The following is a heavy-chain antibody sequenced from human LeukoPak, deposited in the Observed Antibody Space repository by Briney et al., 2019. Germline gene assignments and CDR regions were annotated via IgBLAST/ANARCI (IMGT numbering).Heavy chain of an antibody. J-gene: IGHJ4*02. D-gene: IGHD3-10*01. CDR3: ATARGY. CDR2: IKSKTDGETT. CDR1: RFTFSNTW. V-gene: IGHV3-15*01. Sequence: GGSLRLSCAASRFTFSNTWMSWVRQAPGKGLEWVGRIKSKTDGETTDYAAPVKGRFTMSRDDSKNTLYLQMNSLKTEDSALYYCATARGYWGQGTLVTVSS.